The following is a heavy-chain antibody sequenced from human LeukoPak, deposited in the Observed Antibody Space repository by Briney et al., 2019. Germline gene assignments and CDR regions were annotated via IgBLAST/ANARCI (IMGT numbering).Heavy chain of an antibody. CDR2: IYASGST. Sequence: SETLSLTCTVSGDSISDFYWSWIRQPAGKGLEWIGRIYASGSTNYNPSLKSRVTMSVDTSKNQFSLRLSSVTAADTAMYYCARDVVAAAGTWDYWGQGTLVTVSS. J-gene: IGHJ4*02. CDR3: ARDVVAAAGTWDY. CDR1: GDSISDFY. V-gene: IGHV4-4*07. D-gene: IGHD6-13*01.